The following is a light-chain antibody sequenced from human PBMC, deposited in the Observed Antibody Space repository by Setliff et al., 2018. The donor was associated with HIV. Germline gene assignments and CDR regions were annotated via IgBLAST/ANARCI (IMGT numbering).Light chain of an antibody. J-gene: IGLJ1*01. CDR1: SSDVGAYNF. V-gene: IGLV2-14*03. CDR2: DVI. Sequence: QSALTQPASVSGSPGQSVTISCTGTSSDVGAYNFVSWYQQHPGRAPKLMIYDVINRNSGVSIRFSGSKSGNAASLTIPVLQAEDEADYYCSSYTTSRQFVFGSGTKVTVL. CDR3: SSYTTSRQFV.